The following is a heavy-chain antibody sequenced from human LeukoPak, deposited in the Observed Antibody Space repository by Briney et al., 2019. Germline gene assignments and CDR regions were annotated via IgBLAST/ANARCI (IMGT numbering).Heavy chain of an antibody. CDR2: IIPILGIA. V-gene: IGHV1-69*04. CDR3: ARAEYSGYDSYAFDI. CDR1: GGTFSSYA. D-gene: IGHD5-12*01. Sequence: SVTVSCKASGGTFSSYAISWVRQAPGQGLEWMGRIIPILGIANYAQKFQGRVTITADKSTSTAYMELSSLRSEDTAVYYCARAEYSGYDSYAFDIWGQGTMVTVSS. J-gene: IGHJ3*02.